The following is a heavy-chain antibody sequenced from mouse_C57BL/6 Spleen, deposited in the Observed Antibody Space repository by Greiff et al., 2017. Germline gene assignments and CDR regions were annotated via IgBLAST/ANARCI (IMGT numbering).Heavy chain of an antibody. V-gene: IGHV1-55*01. J-gene: IGHJ4*01. Sequence: VQLLESGAELVKPGASVKMSCKASGYAFTSYWITWVKQRPGQGLEWIGDIYPGGGSTNYNEKFKSKATLTVDTSSSTAYMQLSSLTSEDSAVYYCARTTVGLYDMDYWGQGTSLTVSS. D-gene: IGHD1-1*01. CDR2: IYPGGGST. CDR1: GYAFTSYW. CDR3: ARTTVGLYDMDY.